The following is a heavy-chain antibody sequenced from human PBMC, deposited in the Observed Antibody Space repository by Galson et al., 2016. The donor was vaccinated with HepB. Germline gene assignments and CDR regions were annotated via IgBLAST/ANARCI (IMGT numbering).Heavy chain of an antibody. CDR3: ARDFSGRWFSPNFHYYGMDV. J-gene: IGHJ6*02. Sequence: SLRLSCAASGFTFSSYWMSWVRQAPGKGLEWVANINQDGSEKNYVDSVKGRFTISRDNAKNSLYVKMNNLRAEDTAVYYCARDFSGRWFSPNFHYYGMDVWGQGTTVTVSS. V-gene: IGHV3-7*03. D-gene: IGHD6-19*01. CDR2: INQDGSEK. CDR1: GFTFSSYW.